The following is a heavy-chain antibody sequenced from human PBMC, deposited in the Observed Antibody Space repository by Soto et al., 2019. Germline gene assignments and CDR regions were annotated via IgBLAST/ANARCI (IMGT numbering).Heavy chain of an antibody. CDR2: ISYDGSNK. V-gene: IGHV3-30-3*01. CDR3: ARPSKDRYYYYGMDV. CDR1: GFTFSSYA. Sequence: GGSLRLSCAASGFTFSSYAMHWVRQAPGKGLEWVAVISYDGSNKYYADSVKGRFTISRDNSKNTLYLQMNSLRAEDAAVYYCARPSKDRYYYYGMDVWGQGTTVTVSS. J-gene: IGHJ6*02.